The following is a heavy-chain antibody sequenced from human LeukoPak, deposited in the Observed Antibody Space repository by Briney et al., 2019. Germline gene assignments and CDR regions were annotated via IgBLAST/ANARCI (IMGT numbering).Heavy chain of an antibody. CDR1: GFTFSSYA. D-gene: IGHD3-3*01. CDR3: AKDQGDTIFGVVIISSDY. Sequence: GGSLRLSCAASGFTFSSYAMSWVRQAPGKGLEWVSAISGSGGSTYYADSVKGRFTISGDNSKNTLYLQMNSLRAEDTAVYYCAKDQGDTIFGVVIISSDYWGQGTLVTVSS. J-gene: IGHJ4*02. V-gene: IGHV3-23*01. CDR2: ISGSGGST.